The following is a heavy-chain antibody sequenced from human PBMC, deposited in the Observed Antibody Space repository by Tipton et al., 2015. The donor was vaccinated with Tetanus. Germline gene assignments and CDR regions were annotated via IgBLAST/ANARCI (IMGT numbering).Heavy chain of an antibody. CDR2: MFYNGDA. CDR3: ARGGEQWALRYFQY. Sequence: WVRQAPGKGLEWIGYMFYNGDAFYNPSLKCRLAMSLDASKNLFSLNLTSVTAADTAVYYCARGGEQWALRYFQYWGQGTLATVSS. V-gene: IGHV4-31*02. D-gene: IGHD1/OR15-1a*01. J-gene: IGHJ4*02.